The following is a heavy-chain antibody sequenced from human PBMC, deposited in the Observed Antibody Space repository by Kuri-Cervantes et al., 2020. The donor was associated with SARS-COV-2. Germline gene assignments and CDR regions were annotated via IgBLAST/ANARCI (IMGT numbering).Heavy chain of an antibody. CDR1: GFTFSNYA. CDR2: ISSGGGNT. D-gene: IGHD3-10*01. V-gene: IGHV3-23*01. CDR3: AKYIGSGTNTPDY. J-gene: IGHJ4*02. Sequence: GGSLGLSCATSGFTFSNYAMTWIRQAPGKGLEWVSVISSGGGNTFYTGSVKGRFTISRDNSNNTLYLQMNSLRADDTAVYYCAKYIGSGTNTPDYWGQGTLVTVSS.